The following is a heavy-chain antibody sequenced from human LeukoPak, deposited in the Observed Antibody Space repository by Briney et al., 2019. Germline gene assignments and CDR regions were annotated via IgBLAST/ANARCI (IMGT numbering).Heavy chain of an antibody. CDR3: AREDADYYDSSGYLAY. V-gene: IGHV3-30*01. D-gene: IGHD3-22*01. CDR2: ISYDGSNK. CDR1: GFTFSSYA. Sequence: GGSLRLSCAASGFTFSSYAMHWVRQAPGKGLEWVAVISYDGSNKYYADSVKGRLTISRDNSKNTLYLQMNSLRAEDTAVYYCAREDADYYDSSGYLAYWGQGTLVTVSS. J-gene: IGHJ4*02.